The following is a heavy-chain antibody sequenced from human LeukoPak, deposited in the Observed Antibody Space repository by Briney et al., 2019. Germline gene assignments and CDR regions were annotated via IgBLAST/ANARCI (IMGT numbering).Heavy chain of an antibody. CDR2: IYYSGST. Sequence: SETLSLTCTVSGASIRTYYWSWIRHPPGKGLEWIGYIYYSGSTNYNPSLKSRVTISLDTSKNQFSLRLSSVTAADTAVYYCARVGSGSYHDYWGQGTLVTVSS. CDR3: ARVGSGSYHDY. CDR1: GASIRTYY. V-gene: IGHV4-59*01. D-gene: IGHD1-26*01. J-gene: IGHJ4*02.